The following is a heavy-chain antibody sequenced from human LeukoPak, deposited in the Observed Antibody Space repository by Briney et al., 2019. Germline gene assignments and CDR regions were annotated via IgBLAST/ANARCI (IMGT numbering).Heavy chain of an antibody. D-gene: IGHD4-11*01. J-gene: IGHJ6*02. CDR1: GFTFNDYY. Sequence: PGGSLRLSCAASGFTFNDYYMSWIRQAPGKGLEGVSFISSSTGYTNYADSVKGRFTISRDNAKNSLYLQMNSLRAEDTAVYYCARWRTTVYGMDVWGQGTTVTVSS. CDR2: ISSSTGYT. CDR3: ARWRTTVYGMDV. V-gene: IGHV3-11*03.